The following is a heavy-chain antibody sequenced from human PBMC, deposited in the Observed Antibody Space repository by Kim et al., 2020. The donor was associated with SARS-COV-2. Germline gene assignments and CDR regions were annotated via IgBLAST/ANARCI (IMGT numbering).Heavy chain of an antibody. Sequence: SETLSLTCTVSGGSISSSSYYWGWIRQPPGKGLEWIGSIYYSGSTYYNPSLKSRVTISVDTSKNQFSLKLSSVTAADTAVYYCANVRSLVQREGAGGNDYWGQGTLVTVSS. J-gene: IGHJ4*02. CDR1: GGSISSSSYY. CDR2: IYYSGST. CDR3: ANVRSLVQREGAGGNDY. V-gene: IGHV4-39*01. D-gene: IGHD3-10*01.